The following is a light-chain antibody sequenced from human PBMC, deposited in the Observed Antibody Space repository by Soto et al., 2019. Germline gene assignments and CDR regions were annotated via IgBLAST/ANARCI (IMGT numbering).Light chain of an antibody. CDR1: QSVNNNY. V-gene: IGKV3-20*01. Sequence: EIVLTQSPGTLSLSPGEGATLSCRASQSVNNNYLAWYQQKPGQAPRLVISGASSRATAIPDRFSGSGSGTDFTLTISRLEPEDFAVYYCQQYESSPITFGQGTRLEI. CDR2: GAS. CDR3: QQYESSPIT. J-gene: IGKJ5*01.